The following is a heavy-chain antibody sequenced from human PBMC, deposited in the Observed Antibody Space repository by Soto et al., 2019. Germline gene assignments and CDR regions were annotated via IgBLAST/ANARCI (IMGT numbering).Heavy chain of an antibody. CDR1: GFTFSSYA. J-gene: IGHJ1*01. V-gene: IGHV3-23*01. CDR3: AKDSPPADYYRAPAFQH. Sequence: GGSLRLSCAASGFTFSSYAMSWVRQAPGKGLEWVSTISGSGGSTYYADSVKGRFTISRDNSKNTLYLQMNSLRAEDTAVYYCAKDSPPADYYRAPAFQHWGQGTLVTVSS. CDR2: ISGSGGST. D-gene: IGHD3-22*01.